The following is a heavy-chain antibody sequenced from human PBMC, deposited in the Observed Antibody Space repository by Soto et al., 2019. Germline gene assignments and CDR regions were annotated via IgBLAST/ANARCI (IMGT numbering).Heavy chain of an antibody. V-gene: IGHV1-8*01. D-gene: IGHD5-12*01. CDR1: GYTFISYD. CDR3: TRGPDSGYVRFDH. Sequence: QVQLVQSGAEVKKPGASVRVSCKASGYTFISYDINWVRQATGQGLEWKGGMNPETGTTGYAQNFLGRVSLTRDTSISTVYMEVNSLRSEDTAVYYWTRGPDSGYVRFDHWGQGTLVSVSS. CDR2: MNPETGTT. J-gene: IGHJ4*02.